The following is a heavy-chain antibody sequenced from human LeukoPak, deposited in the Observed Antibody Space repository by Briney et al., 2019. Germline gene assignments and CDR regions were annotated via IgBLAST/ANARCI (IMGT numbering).Heavy chain of an antibody. CDR2: INHSGST. CDR3: ARGRWLQY. J-gene: IGHJ4*02. D-gene: IGHD5-24*01. CDR1: GGSISSSSYY. V-gene: IGHV4-39*07. Sequence: SETLSLTCTVSGGSISSSSYYWSWIRQPPGKGLEWIGEINHSGSTNYNPSLKSRVTISVDTSKNQFSLKLSSVTAADTAVYYCARGRWLQYWGQGTLVTVSS.